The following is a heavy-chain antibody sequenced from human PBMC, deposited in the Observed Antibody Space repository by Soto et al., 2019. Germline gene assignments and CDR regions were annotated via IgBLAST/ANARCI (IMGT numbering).Heavy chain of an antibody. V-gene: IGHV4-31*03. Sequence: TLSLTCTVSGGSISSGGYYWSWIRQHPGKGLEWIGYIYYSGSTYYNPSLKSRVTISVDTSKNQFSLKLSSVTAADTAVYYCARSQYYDFWSGYYPLDGMDVRCQGTTVTVSS. CDR3: ARSQYYDFWSGYYPLDGMDV. D-gene: IGHD3-3*01. J-gene: IGHJ6*02. CDR2: IYYSGST. CDR1: GGSISSGGYY.